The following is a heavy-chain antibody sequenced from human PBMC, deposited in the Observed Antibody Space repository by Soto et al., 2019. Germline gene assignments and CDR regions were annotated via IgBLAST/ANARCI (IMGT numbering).Heavy chain of an antibody. J-gene: IGHJ4*02. CDR2: AHHSGRT. V-gene: IGHV4-4*02. CDR3: ARSEATGLDY. Sequence: SETLSLTCTVSGCSMTISNWWNWVRQSPGKGLEWIGEAHHSGRTNYNPSLKSRVTISVDKSKNHFSLKLSSVTAADTAVYYCARSEATGLDYWGQG. D-gene: IGHD1-26*01. CDR1: GCSMTISNW.